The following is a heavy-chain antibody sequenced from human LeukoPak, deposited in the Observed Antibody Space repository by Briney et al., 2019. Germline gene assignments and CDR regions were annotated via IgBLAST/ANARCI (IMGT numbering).Heavy chain of an antibody. J-gene: IGHJ5*02. V-gene: IGHV4-30-4*08. Sequence: NSSETLSLTCTVSGGSISSGDYYWSWIRQPPGKGLEWIGYIYYSGSTYYNPSLKSRVTISVDTSKNQFSLKLSSVTAADTAVYYCARDLLYCSSTSCHNNWFDPWGQGTLVTVSS. D-gene: IGHD2-2*01. CDR2: IYYSGST. CDR3: ARDLLYCSSTSCHNNWFDP. CDR1: GGSISSGDYY.